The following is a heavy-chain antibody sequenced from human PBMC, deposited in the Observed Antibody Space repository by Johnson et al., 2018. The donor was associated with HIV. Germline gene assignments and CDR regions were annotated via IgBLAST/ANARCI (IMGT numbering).Heavy chain of an antibody. CDR1: GFIFSSYG. Sequence: QVQLVESGGGVVQPGWSLRLSCAASGFIFSSYGMHWVRQAPGKGLEWVAVIWYDGSNKYYADSVKGRFTISRDNSKNTLYLQMNSLRADDTAVYYCAKDVRVFDLFNAYDAFDIWGQGTMVTVSS. CDR3: AKDVRVFDLFNAYDAFDI. D-gene: IGHD3-9*01. CDR2: IWYDGSNK. J-gene: IGHJ3*02. V-gene: IGHV3-33*06.